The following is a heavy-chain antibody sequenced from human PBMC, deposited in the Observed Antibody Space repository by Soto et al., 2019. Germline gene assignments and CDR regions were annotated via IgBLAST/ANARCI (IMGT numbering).Heavy chain of an antibody. Sequence: GEPLKTSCQGAGYSFAGDWITWLRQNPGKGLEWLGRIDPSDSQTYYSPSFRGHVTISVTKSITTVFLQWSSLRASDTAMYYCARQIDDSNTGPNFHACVDAWGRGTPVTGSS. CDR3: ARQIDDSNTGPNFHACVDA. CDR1: GYSFAGDW. CDR2: IDPSDSQT. J-gene: IGHJ5*02. V-gene: IGHV5-10-1*01. D-gene: IGHD5-18*01.